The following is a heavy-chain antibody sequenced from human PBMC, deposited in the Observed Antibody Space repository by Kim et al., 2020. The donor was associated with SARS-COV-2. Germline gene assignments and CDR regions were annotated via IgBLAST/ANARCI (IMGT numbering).Heavy chain of an antibody. Sequence: GGSLRLSCAASGFTFSSYGMHWVRQAPGKGLEWVAAIWDDGSNKYYADSVKGRFTISRDNSKNTLYLQMNSLRAEDTAVYYFAREGGGTERGKRQWLVDYWGQGTMVTVSS. CDR3: AREGGGTERGKRQWLVDY. CDR1: GFTFSSYG. CDR2: IWDDGSNK. J-gene: IGHJ4*02. V-gene: IGHV3-33*01. D-gene: IGHD6-19*01.